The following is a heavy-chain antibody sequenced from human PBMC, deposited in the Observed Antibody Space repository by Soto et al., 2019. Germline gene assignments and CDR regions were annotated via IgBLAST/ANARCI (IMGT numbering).Heavy chain of an antibody. Sequence: QVQLHQWGAGLLKPSETLSLTCAVYGGSFSGHYWTWIRQPPGKGLEWIGEIDHGGSSTYNPSLKSRVAMSVDTSTNQFSLRLNSVTAADTALYYCARGRYCDSTTCIRVFDIWGQGNMVTASS. CDR2: IDHGGSS. D-gene: IGHD2-2*01. CDR3: ARGRYCDSTTCIRVFDI. V-gene: IGHV4-34*01. CDR1: GGSFSGHY. J-gene: IGHJ3*02.